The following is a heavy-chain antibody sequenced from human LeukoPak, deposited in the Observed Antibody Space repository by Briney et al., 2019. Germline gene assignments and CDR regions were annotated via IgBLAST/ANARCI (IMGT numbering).Heavy chain of an antibody. V-gene: IGHV3-23*01. J-gene: IGHJ4*02. D-gene: IGHD5-18*01. CDR3: AKASAKYSYAGASFFDY. CDR1: GFTFSSYA. CDR2: ISGSGGST. Sequence: PGGSLRLSCAASGFTFSSYAMSWVRQAPGKGLEWVSAISGSGGSTYYADSVKGRFTISRDNSKNTLYLQMNSLRAEDTAVYYCAKASAKYSYAGASFFDYWGQGTLVTVSS.